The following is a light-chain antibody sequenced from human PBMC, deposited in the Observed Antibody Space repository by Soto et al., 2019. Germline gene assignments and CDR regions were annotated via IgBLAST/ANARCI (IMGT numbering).Light chain of an antibody. Sequence: EIVLTQSPATLSLSPGDRATLSCRASQTMRSSHLAWYQQKPGQAPRLLIYTASTRTFDVPDRFSGSGSGTDFTLTITRLQPEDFAVYYCQHYGNSVTFGGGNRVEIK. CDR1: QTMRSSH. V-gene: IGKV3-20*01. CDR3: QHYGNSVT. CDR2: TAS. J-gene: IGKJ4*01.